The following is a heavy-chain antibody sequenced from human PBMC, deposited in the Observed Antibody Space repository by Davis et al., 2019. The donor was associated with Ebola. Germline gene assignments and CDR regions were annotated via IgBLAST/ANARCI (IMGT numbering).Heavy chain of an antibody. J-gene: IGHJ4*02. D-gene: IGHD3-3*01. CDR3: ARHYDFWSGYYSFDY. CDR1: GGSFSSYY. CDR2: INHSGST. Sequence: MPSETLSLTCAVYGGSFSSYYWSWIRQPPGKGLEWIGEINHSGSTNYNPSLKSRVTISVDTSKNQFSLKLSSVTAADTAVYYCARHYDFWSGYYSFDYWGQGTLVTVSS. V-gene: IGHV4-34*01.